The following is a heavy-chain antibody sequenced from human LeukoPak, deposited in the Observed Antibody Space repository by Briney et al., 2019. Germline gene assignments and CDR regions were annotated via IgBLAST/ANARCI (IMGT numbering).Heavy chain of an antibody. CDR3: ARDRFLEYLSSFDY. D-gene: IGHD3-3*01. CDR1: GFTFSSYA. Sequence: ERSLRLSCAASGFTFSSYAMHWVRQAPGKGLEWVAVISYDGSNKYYADSVKGRFTISRDNSKNTLYLQMNSLKAEDTAVYYCARDRFLEYLSSFDYWGQGTLVTVSS. CDR2: ISYDGSNK. V-gene: IGHV3-30*01. J-gene: IGHJ4*02.